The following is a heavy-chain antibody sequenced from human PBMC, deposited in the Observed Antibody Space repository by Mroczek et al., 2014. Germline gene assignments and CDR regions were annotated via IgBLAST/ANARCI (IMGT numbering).Heavy chain of an antibody. V-gene: IGHV3-7*01. J-gene: IGHJ4*03. CDR3: ARDMRVRGXADQYSSGWYRDEVDY. D-gene: IGHD6-19*01. CDR1: GFTFSSYW. Sequence: VQLVESGGGLVQPGGSLRLSCAASGFTFSSYWMSWVRQAPGKGLEWVANIKQDGSEKYYVDSVKGRFTISRDNAKNSLYLQMNSLRAEDTAVYYCARDMRVRGXADQYSSGWYRDEVDYVGPREPLVTVS. CDR2: IKQDGSEK.